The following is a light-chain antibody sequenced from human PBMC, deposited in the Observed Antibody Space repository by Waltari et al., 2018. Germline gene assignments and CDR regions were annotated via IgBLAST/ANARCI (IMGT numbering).Light chain of an antibody. V-gene: IGKV1-12*01. Sequence: DIQRTQSPSSVSASVGDKVTITCRASQGIDTWLAWYKQKPGKAPKVLIYAASTLLTGVRSRFSGSGSETAFTLSIIGLQPEDFETYFCQQGNSFPPTFGQGTRVEV. J-gene: IGKJ1*01. CDR2: AAS. CDR1: QGIDTW. CDR3: QQGNSFPPT.